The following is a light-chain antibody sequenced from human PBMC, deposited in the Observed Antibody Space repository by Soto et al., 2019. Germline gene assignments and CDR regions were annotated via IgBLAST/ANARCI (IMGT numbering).Light chain of an antibody. CDR3: QQYNNWPTWT. CDR2: DAS. V-gene: IGKV3D-15*01. J-gene: IGKJ1*01. Sequence: EIVMTQSPPTLSVSPGERANLSCRASQSVGSKLAWYQQRPGQAPRLLIYDASNRATGIPARFSGSGSGTEFTLTISSLQSEDFAVYCCQQYNNWPTWTFGQGTKVDI. CDR1: QSVGSK.